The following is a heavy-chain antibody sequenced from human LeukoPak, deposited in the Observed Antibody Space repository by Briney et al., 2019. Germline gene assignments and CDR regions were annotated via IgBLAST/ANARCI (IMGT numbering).Heavy chain of an antibody. J-gene: IGHJ4*02. D-gene: IGHD6-19*01. Sequence: GASVKVSCKASGYTFTSYDINWVRQATGQGLEWMGWMNPNSGNTGYAQKFQGRVTMTRNTSISTAYMELSSLRSEDTAVYYCARDRRMRSGWYGRGPDYWGQGTLVTVSS. CDR3: ARDRRMRSGWYGRGPDY. CDR1: GYTFTSYD. CDR2: MNPNSGNT. V-gene: IGHV1-8*01.